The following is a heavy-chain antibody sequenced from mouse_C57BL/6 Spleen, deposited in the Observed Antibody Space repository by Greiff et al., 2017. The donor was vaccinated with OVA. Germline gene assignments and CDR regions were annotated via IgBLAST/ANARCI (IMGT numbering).Heavy chain of an antibody. D-gene: IGHD2-4*01. CDR2: INPSNGGT. CDR3: ARGDYYDYDGFAY. J-gene: IGHJ3*01. Sequence: QVHVKQSGTELVKPGASVKLSCKASGYTFTSYWMHWVKQRPGQGLEWIGNINPSNGGTNYNEKFKSKATLTVDKSSSTAYMQLSSLTSEDSAVYYCARGDYYDYDGFAYWGQGTLVTVSA. V-gene: IGHV1-53*01. CDR1: GYTFTSYW.